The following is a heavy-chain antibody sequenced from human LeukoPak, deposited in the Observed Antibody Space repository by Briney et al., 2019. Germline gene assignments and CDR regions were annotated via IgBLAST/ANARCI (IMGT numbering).Heavy chain of an antibody. CDR1: GFTFSTYW. J-gene: IGHJ4*02. Sequence: PGGSLRLSCAASGFTFSTYWMHWVRQAPGKGLVWVSRISGDGSDTRYADSVKGRFTISRDNAKNTLYLQLNGLRAEDTAVYYCARDFDWGSGHWGQGPLVTVSS. V-gene: IGHV3-74*01. CDR3: ARDFDWGSGH. CDR2: ISGDGSDT. D-gene: IGHD7-27*01.